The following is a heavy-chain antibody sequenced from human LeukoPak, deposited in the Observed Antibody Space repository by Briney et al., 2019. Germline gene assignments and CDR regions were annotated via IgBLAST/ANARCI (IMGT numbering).Heavy chain of an antibody. CDR1: GGSISSYY. CDR3: ARASSGWYQHYFDY. D-gene: IGHD6-19*01. J-gene: IGHJ4*02. Sequence: SETLSLTCTVSGGSISSYYWSWIRQPPGKGLEWIGYIYSSGNTNYSPSLKSRVTISVDTSKNQPSLKLSSVTAADTAVYYCARASSGWYQHYFDYWGQGTLVTVSS. V-gene: IGHV4-4*08. CDR2: IYSSGNT.